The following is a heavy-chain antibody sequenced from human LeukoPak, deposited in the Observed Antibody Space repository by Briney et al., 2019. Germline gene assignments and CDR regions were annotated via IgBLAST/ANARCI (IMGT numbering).Heavy chain of an antibody. J-gene: IGHJ5*02. CDR1: GGSFSGYC. CDR3: ARGPSGP. V-gene: IGHV4-34*01. Sequence: SSETLSLTCGVYGGSFSGYCWSWIRQPPGKGLEWIGEINHSGSTNYNPSLKSRVTISIDTSKNQFSLKVTSATAADTAVYYCARGPSGPWGQGTLVTVSS. CDR2: INHSGST.